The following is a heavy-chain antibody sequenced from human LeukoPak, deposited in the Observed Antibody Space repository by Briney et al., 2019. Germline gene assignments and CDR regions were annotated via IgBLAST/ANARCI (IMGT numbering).Heavy chain of an antibody. V-gene: IGHV3-23*01. Sequence: GGSLRLSCAASGFTFNNHAMNWVRQAPGKGLEWVSAISGSGGSTYYADSVKGRFTISRDNSKNTLYLQMNSLRAEDTAVYYCAKDLPFFDYWGQGTLVTVSS. D-gene: IGHD2-2*01. CDR3: AKDLPFFDY. CDR1: GFTFNNHA. J-gene: IGHJ4*02. CDR2: ISGSGGST.